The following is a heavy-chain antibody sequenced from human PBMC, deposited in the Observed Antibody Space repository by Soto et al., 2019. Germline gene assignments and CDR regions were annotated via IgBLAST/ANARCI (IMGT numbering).Heavy chain of an antibody. CDR1: GYTFTDYD. Sequence: QVQLMQSGAEVRKPGASVKVSCKASGYTFTDYDINWVRQATGQGLEWLGWMTPNSGNTGYAQKFQGGVTMTRDTSRSTAYMELSSLTSEDTAVYYCARNLYNTGDFDHWGQGTLVTVSS. D-gene: IGHD3-16*01. J-gene: IGHJ4*02. CDR2: MTPNSGNT. CDR3: ARNLYNTGDFDH. V-gene: IGHV1-8*02.